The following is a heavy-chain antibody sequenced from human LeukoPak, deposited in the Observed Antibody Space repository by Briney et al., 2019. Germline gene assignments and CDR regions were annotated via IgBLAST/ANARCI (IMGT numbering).Heavy chain of an antibody. V-gene: IGHV3-30*04. J-gene: IGHJ4*02. Sequence: PGGSLRLSCAASGFTFSSYAMHWIRQAPGKGLEWVAVISYDGSNKYYADSVKGRFTISRDNSKNTLYLQMNSLRAEDTAVYYSARTGILTGYQVFDYWGQGTLVSVSS. CDR1: GFTFSSYA. D-gene: IGHD3-9*01. CDR2: ISYDGSNK. CDR3: ARTGILTGYQVFDY.